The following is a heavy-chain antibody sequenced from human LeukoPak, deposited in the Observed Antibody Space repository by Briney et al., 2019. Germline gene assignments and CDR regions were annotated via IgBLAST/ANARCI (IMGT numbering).Heavy chain of an antibody. Sequence: SETLSLTCAVYGGSFSGYYWSWIRQPPGKGLEWIGEINHSGSTNYNPSLKSRVTISVDTSKNQFSLKLSSVTAADTAVYYCARHGPRLYYDFWSGYPIEGIDYWGQGTLVTVSS. CDR1: GGSFSGYY. CDR3: ARHGPRLYYDFWSGYPIEGIDY. CDR2: INHSGST. V-gene: IGHV4-34*01. J-gene: IGHJ4*02. D-gene: IGHD3-3*01.